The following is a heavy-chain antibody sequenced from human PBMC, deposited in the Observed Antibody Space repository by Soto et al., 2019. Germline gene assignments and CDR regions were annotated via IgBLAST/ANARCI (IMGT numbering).Heavy chain of an antibody. Sequence: EVQLLESGGGLVQPGGSLRLSCAASGFTFSSYAMSWVRQTPGKGLEWVSGISGGGGNTYYADSVTGRFTISRDNSRNTLYLQMNSLRAADTAIYYCAKDRGAGGRFSGIAVGGIPSWGQGTLVTVSS. V-gene: IGHV3-23*01. CDR2: ISGGGGNT. CDR3: AKDRGAGGRFSGIAVGGIPS. D-gene: IGHD6-19*01. CDR1: GFTFSSYA. J-gene: IGHJ5*02.